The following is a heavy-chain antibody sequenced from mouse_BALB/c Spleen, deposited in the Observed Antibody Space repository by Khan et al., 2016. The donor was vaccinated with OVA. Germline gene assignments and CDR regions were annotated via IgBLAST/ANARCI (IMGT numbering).Heavy chain of an antibody. V-gene: IGHV3-2*02. CDR3: ACSGFYVRYSFYDY. CDR2: ISYSGST. CDR1: AYSITSDYV. J-gene: IGHJ2*01. Sequence: EVQLQESGPGLVKPSQSLSLTCTVTAYSITSDYVWTWIRQFPGNKLELMGIISYSGSTSYNPTLKSRISITRDTSKNPFFLQLISVTTEDTATYYCACSGFYVRYSFYDYWGQGTTLTVSA. D-gene: IGHD2-14*01.